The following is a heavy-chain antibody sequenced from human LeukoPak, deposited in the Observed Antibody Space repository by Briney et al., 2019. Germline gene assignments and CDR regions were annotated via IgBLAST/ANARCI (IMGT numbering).Heavy chain of an antibody. V-gene: IGHV3-30-3*01. CDR1: GFTFSSYA. D-gene: IGHD2-8*01. CDR3: ARVGPTNDLDY. CDR2: ISYDGSNK. Sequence: GGSLRLSCAASGFTFSSYAMHWVRQAPGKGLEWVAVISYDGSNKYYADSVKGRFTISRDNSKNTLYLQMNSLRAEDTAVYYCARVGPTNDLDYWGQGTLVTVSS. J-gene: IGHJ4*02.